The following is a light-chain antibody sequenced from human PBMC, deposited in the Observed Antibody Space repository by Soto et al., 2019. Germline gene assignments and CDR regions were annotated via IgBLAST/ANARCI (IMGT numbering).Light chain of an antibody. CDR2: RDN. J-gene: IGLJ3*02. CDR3: QSADTGGASWV. Sequence: SYELTQPPSVSVSPGQTARITCSGDALPNQYTYWYQQKPGQAPLLLIYRDNERPSGIPERFSGSSSGTTVTLTISGVQAEDEADYFCQSADTGGASWVFGGGTKVTVL. CDR1: ALPNQY. V-gene: IGLV3-25*02.